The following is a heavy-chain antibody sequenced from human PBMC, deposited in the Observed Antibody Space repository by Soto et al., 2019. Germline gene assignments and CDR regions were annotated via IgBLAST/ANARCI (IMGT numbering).Heavy chain of an antibody. Sequence: EVQLVQSGPEVKQPGESLKISCKGSGYNFATHWVAWVRQMPGKGLEWMGIIYPGDSDTRYSPSFKGQVTISADESSSTAYLQWSSLKASDTAMYYCARSQFDYVWGTSGYFDSWGQGTLVTVSS. CDR3: ARSQFDYVWGTSGYFDS. CDR2: IYPGDSDT. D-gene: IGHD3-16*01. J-gene: IGHJ4*02. CDR1: GYNFATHW. V-gene: IGHV5-51*01.